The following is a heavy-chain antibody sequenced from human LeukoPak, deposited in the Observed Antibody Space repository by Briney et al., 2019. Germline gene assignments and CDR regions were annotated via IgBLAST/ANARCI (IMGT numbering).Heavy chain of an antibody. D-gene: IGHD2-2*01. V-gene: IGHV3-30*03. Sequence: PGGSLRLSCAASGFIFSHYGMHWVRQAPGKGLEWVAVISYDGSDKYYADSVKGRFTISRDNSKNTLYLQMNSLRAEDTAVYYCARRGDCNRSTCYELDHWGQGTQVSVSS. CDR3: ARRGDCNRSTCYELDH. J-gene: IGHJ4*02. CDR2: ISYDGSDK. CDR1: GFIFSHYG.